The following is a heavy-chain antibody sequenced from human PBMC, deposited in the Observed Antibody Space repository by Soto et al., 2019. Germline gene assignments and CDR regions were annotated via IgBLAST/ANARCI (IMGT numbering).Heavy chain of an antibody. CDR3: VRGPPRSMVRGVIRVFDY. J-gene: IGHJ4*02. CDR1: GGSFSGYY. CDR2: INHSGST. Sequence: SETLSLTCAVYGGSFSGYYWSWIRQPPGKGLEWIGEINHSGSTNYNPSLKSRVTISVDTSKNQFSLKLSSVTAADTAVYYCVRGPPRSMVRGVIRVFDYWGQGTLVTVSS. D-gene: IGHD3-10*01. V-gene: IGHV4-34*01.